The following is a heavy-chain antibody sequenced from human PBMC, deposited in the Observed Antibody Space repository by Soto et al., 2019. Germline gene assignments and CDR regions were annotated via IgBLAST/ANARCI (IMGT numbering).Heavy chain of an antibody. CDR2: MNPNSGNT. CDR1: GYTFTSYD. D-gene: IGHD3-9*01. Sequence: ASVKVSCKASGYTFTSYDINWVRQATGKGLEWMGWMNPNSGNTGYAQKFQGRVAMTRNTSISTAYMELSSLRSEDTAVYYCARVLRYFDWSESDYYYGMDVWGQGTTVTVSS. CDR3: ARVLRYFDWSESDYYYGMDV. V-gene: IGHV1-8*01. J-gene: IGHJ6*02.